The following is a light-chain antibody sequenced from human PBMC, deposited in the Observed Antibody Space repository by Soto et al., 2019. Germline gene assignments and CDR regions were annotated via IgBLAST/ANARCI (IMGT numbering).Light chain of an antibody. Sequence: QSVLTQPPSVSGAPGQRVTVSCTGSSSNIGAGYDVHWYQQLPGTAPKLLIYGNSNRPSGVPDRFSGFKSGTSASLAITGLQAEDEADYYCQSYDTGLSGSVFGGGTKLTVL. CDR2: GNS. V-gene: IGLV1-40*01. J-gene: IGLJ2*01. CDR1: SSNIGAGYD. CDR3: QSYDTGLSGSV.